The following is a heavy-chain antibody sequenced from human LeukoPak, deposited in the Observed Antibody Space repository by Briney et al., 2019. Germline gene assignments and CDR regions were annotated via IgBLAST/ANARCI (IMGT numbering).Heavy chain of an antibody. Sequence: ASVKVSCKASAYTFTSYGISWVRQAPGQGLEWMGWISPFTGHTYYTPKLQGRITMTTDTSTNTAYMELRSLRSDDTAVYYCARDSPNCNLDIDYYYGMDVWGQGTTVTVSS. V-gene: IGHV1-18*01. CDR2: ISPFTGHT. J-gene: IGHJ6*02. CDR3: ARDSPNCNLDIDYYYGMDV. D-gene: IGHD1-1*01. CDR1: AYTFTSYG.